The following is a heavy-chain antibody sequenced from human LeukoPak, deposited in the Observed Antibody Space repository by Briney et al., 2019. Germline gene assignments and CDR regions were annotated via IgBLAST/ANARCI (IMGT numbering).Heavy chain of an antibody. D-gene: IGHD1-14*01. CDR3: GTGDGYYYYGMDV. V-gene: IGHV3-48*04. CDR1: GFTFSSYT. CDR2: ISSSSSTI. Sequence: PGGSLRLSCAASGFTFSSYTMNWVRRPPGKGLEWLSYISSSSSTIYYAASVKGRFTIFRDNAKNSLYLQMNSLRAEDTAVYYCGTGDGYYYYGMDVWGQGTTVTVSS. J-gene: IGHJ6*02.